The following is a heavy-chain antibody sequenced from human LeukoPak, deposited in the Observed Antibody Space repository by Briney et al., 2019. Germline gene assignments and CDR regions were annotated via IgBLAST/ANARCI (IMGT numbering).Heavy chain of an antibody. J-gene: IGHJ6*03. CDR2: INPNSGGT. CDR3: ARGSSSWYSGYYYMDV. V-gene: IGHV1-2*06. CDR1: GYTFTGYY. D-gene: IGHD6-13*01. Sequence: EASVKVSCKASGYTFTGYYMHWVRQAPGQGLEWMGRINPNSGGTNYAQKFQGRVTMTRDTSISTAYMELSRLRSDDTAVYYCARGSSSWYSGYYYMDVWGKGTTVTVSS.